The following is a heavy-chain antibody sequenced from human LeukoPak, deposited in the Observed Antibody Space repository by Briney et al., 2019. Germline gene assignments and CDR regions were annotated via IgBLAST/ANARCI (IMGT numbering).Heavy chain of an antibody. D-gene: IGHD3-22*01. CDR1: GFTFSSYA. CDR2: ISGSGGST. Sequence: GGSLRLSCEASGFTFSSYAMSWVRQAPGKGLEWVSGISGSGGSTYYADSVKGRFTISRDNSKNTLYLQMNSPRAEDTAVYYCARDFRHYYDSSGYLDYWGQGTLVTVSS. J-gene: IGHJ4*02. CDR3: ARDFRHYYDSSGYLDY. V-gene: IGHV3-23*01.